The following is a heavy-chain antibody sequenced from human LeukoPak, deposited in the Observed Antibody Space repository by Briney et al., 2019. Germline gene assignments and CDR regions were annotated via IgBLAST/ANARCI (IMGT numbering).Heavy chain of an antibody. CDR1: GGSISSYY. CDR2: INWNGGST. D-gene: IGHD4-17*01. V-gene: IGHV3-20*04. J-gene: IGHJ4*02. Sequence: ETLSLTCTVSGGSISSYYWSWLRQPPGKGLEWVSGINWNGGSTGYADSVKGRFTISRDNAKNSLYLQMNSLRAEDTALYYCARVYGDYEYYFDYWGQGTLVTVSS. CDR3: ARVYGDYEYYFDY.